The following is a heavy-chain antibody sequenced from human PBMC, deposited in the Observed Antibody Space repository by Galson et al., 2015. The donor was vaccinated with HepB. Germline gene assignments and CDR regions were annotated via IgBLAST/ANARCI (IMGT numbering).Heavy chain of an antibody. V-gene: IGHV3-53*05. CDR1: GFTVSSNY. J-gene: IGHJ4*02. D-gene: IGHD3-22*01. Sequence: SLRLSCAASGFTVSSNYMSWVRQAPGKGLEWVSVIYSGGSSYYADSVKGRFTISRDNSKNTLYLQMNSLRAEDTAVYYCASGITMIVFDYWGQGTLVTVSS. CDR2: IYSGGSS. CDR3: ASGITMIVFDY.